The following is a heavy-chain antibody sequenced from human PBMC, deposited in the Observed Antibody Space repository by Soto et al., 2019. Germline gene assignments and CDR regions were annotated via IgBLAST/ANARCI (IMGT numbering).Heavy chain of an antibody. J-gene: IGHJ3*02. CDR2: IYTDGSRT. Sequence: EVQLVESGGGLVQRGGSLRLTCAASGFTFSSHWMHWVRQPPGKGLVWVPRIYTDGSRTNYADSVKGRFTISRDNGKNTLYLEMNSLRVEETGIYYCARGVRGAYGLDIWGQGTMVTVSS. CDR1: GFTFSSHW. D-gene: IGHD2-21*01. V-gene: IGHV3-74*01. CDR3: ARGVRGAYGLDI.